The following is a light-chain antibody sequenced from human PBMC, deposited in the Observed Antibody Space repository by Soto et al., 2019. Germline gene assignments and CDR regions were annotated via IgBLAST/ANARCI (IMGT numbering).Light chain of an antibody. CDR2: AAS. CDR3: VQHNTYPYT. V-gene: IGKV1-17*01. Sequence: DLQMTQSPSSLSASVGDRVTLHCRASTVISNNVGWYQQKPGKAPERRIFAASHLEGGAPSRFSGTGSATDFTLTISSLQPEDLATDYGVQHNTYPYTFGQGTELEI. J-gene: IGKJ2*01. CDR1: TVISNN.